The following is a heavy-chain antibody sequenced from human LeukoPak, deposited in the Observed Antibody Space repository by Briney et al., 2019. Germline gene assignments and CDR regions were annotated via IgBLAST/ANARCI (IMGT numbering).Heavy chain of an antibody. V-gene: IGHV4-39*01. CDR3: ARGNIVVVTAISWFDP. D-gene: IGHD2-21*02. Sequence: SETLSLTCTVSGGSIRSSYYYWGWIRQPPGKGLEWIGSIYDSGSTYYNPSLKSRVTISVDTSKNQFSLKLSSVTAADTAVYYCARGNIVVVTAISWFDPWGQGTLVTVSS. CDR2: IYDSGST. CDR1: GGSIRSSYYY. J-gene: IGHJ5*02.